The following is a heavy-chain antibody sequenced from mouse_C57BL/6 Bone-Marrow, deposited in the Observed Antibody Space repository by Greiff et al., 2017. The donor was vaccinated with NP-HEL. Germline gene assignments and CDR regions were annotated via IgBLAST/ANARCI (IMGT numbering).Heavy chain of an antibody. V-gene: IGHV2-5*01. D-gene: IGHD1-1*01. J-gene: IGHJ3*01. CDR3: AFLYYYGSRGFAY. Sequence: QVQLQQSGPGLVQPSQSLSITCTVSGFSLTSYGVHWVRQSPGKGLEWLGVIWRGGSTDYNAAFMYRLSILKDNSKSHVFSKMNSLQADDPAIYYCAFLYYYGSRGFAYWGQGTLVTVSA. CDR1: GFSLTSYG. CDR2: IWRGGST.